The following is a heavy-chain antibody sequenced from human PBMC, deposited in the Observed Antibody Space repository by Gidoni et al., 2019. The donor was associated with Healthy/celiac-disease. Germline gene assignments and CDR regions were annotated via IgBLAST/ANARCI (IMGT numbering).Heavy chain of an antibody. CDR1: GGPISSGDYY. CDR2: IYYSGST. Sequence: QVQLQESGPGLVKPSQTLSLTCTVSGGPISSGDYYWSWIRQPPGKGLEWIGYIYYSGSTYYNPSLKSLVTISVDTSKNQFSLKLSSVTAADTAVYYCATLDIVATILSSWGQGTLVTVSS. CDR3: ATLDIVATILSS. D-gene: IGHD5-12*01. V-gene: IGHV4-30-4*01. J-gene: IGHJ4*02.